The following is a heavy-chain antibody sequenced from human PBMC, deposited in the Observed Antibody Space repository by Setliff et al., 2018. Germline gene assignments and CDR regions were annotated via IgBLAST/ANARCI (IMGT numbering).Heavy chain of an antibody. CDR3: ARLGRNNSAPPGDY. CDR2: IYPGDSHT. CDR1: GYSFPSYW. J-gene: IGHJ4*02. Sequence: PGESLKISCKGSGYSFPSYWIGWVRQVPGKGLEWMGIIYPGDSHTRYSPSFQGQVTISADKSILTAFLQWTYLKASDSAMYYCARLGRNNSAPPGDYWGQGTLVTVPS. V-gene: IGHV5-51*01. D-gene: IGHD6-25*01.